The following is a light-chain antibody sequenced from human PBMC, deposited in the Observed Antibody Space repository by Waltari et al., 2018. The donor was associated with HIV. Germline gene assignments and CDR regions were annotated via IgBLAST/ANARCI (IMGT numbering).Light chain of an antibody. CDR1: RSNIGAGYD. V-gene: IGLV1-40*01. Sequence: QSVLTQPPSVSGAPGQRVHISCTGSRSNIGAGYDVHWYQQLPGTAPKLLIYGNSNRPSGVPDRFSGSKSGTSASLAITGLQAEDEADYYCQSYDSSLSVWVFGGGTKLTVL. CDR2: GNS. CDR3: QSYDSSLSVWV. J-gene: IGLJ3*02.